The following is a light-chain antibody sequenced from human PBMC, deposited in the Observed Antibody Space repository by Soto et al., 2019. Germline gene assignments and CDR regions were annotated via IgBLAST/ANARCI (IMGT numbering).Light chain of an antibody. J-gene: IGKJ5*01. CDR3: PQANSFPIT. V-gene: IGKV1-39*01. CDR2: AAS. CDR1: QSISSY. Sequence: DIQMTQSPSSLSASVGDRVTITCRASQSISSYLNWYQQKPGKAPKLLIYAASSLQSGVPSRFSGSGSGTDFTLTISSLQPEDFATYYCPQANSFPITCGQGTRLEIK.